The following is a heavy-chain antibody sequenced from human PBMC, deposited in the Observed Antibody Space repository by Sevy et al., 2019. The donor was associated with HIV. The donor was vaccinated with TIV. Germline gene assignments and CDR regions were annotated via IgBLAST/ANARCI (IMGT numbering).Heavy chain of an antibody. CDR3: ASVVAPYDFWSGYYSYYFDY. V-gene: IGHV4-59*01. J-gene: IGHJ4*02. CDR1: GGSISSYY. D-gene: IGHD3-3*01. CDR2: IYYSGST. Sequence: SETLSLTCTVSGGSISSYYWSWIRQPPGKGLEWIGYIYYSGSTNYNPSLKSRVTISVDTSKNQFSLKLSSVTAADTAVYYCASVVAPYDFWSGYYSYYFDYWGQGTLVTVSS.